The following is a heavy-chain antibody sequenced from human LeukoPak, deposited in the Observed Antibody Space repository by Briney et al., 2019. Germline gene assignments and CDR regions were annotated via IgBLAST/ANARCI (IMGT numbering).Heavy chain of an antibody. CDR2: INQDGSEK. CDR1: GFTLSNYW. D-gene: IGHD3-22*01. J-gene: IGHJ4*02. CDR3: VSTMTFNY. Sequence: GGSLRLSCAVSGFTLSNYWMSWVRQAPGKGLEWVANINQDGSEKYYVDSVKGRFTISRDNAKNSLYLQMNSLRAEDTAVYFCVSTMTFNYWGQGTLVTVSS. V-gene: IGHV3-7*01.